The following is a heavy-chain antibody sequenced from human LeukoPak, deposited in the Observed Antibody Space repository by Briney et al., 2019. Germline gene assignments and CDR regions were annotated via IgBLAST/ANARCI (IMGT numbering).Heavy chain of an antibody. V-gene: IGHV1-18*01. Sequence: RASVKVSCKASGYTFTSYGISWVRQAPGQGLEWMGGISAYNGNTNYAQKLQGRVTMTTDTSTSTAYMELRSLRSDDTAVYYCVRDTVTTSFDYWGQGTLVTVSS. CDR1: GYTFTSYG. D-gene: IGHD4-17*01. CDR3: VRDTVTTSFDY. J-gene: IGHJ4*02. CDR2: ISAYNGNT.